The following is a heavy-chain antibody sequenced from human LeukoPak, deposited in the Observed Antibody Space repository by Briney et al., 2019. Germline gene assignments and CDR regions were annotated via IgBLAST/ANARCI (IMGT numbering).Heavy chain of an antibody. Sequence: ASVKVSCKASGYTFTSYDINWVRQATGQGLEWMGWMNPNSGNTGYAQKFQGRVTMTRNTSKSTAYMELSSLRSEDTAGYYCARPVYSGYEHLDYWGQGTLVSVCS. D-gene: IGHD5-12*01. CDR3: ARPVYSGYEHLDY. V-gene: IGHV1-8*01. CDR1: GYTFTSYD. CDR2: MNPNSGNT. J-gene: IGHJ4*02.